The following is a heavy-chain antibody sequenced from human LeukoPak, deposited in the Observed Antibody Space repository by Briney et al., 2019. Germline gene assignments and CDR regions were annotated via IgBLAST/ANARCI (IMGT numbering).Heavy chain of an antibody. CDR1: GFTFLNYA. Sequence: GGSLRLSCVTSGFTFLNYAVHWVRQAPGKGLEWVAVMSYDGKTSYYADSVKGRFTLSRDSSQNTLYLQMDSLRPADTAVYYCTREWGTAADYWGQGTLVTVSS. V-gene: IGHV3-30*04. D-gene: IGHD6-13*01. CDR3: TREWGTAADY. J-gene: IGHJ4*02. CDR2: MSYDGKTS.